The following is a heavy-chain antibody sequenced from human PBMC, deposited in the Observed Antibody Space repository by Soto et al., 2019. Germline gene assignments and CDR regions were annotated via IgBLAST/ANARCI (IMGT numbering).Heavy chain of an antibody. J-gene: IGHJ4*02. V-gene: IGHV3-33*01. CDR1: GFTFSSYG. CDR3: ARADVKAGTLNY. CDR2: IWYDGSNK. Sequence: GGSLRLSCAASGFTFSSYGMHWVRQAPGKGLEWVAVIWYDGSNKYYADSVKGRFTISRDNSKNTLYLQMNSLRAEDTAVYYCARADVKAGTLNYWGQGTLVTVSS. D-gene: IGHD6-19*01.